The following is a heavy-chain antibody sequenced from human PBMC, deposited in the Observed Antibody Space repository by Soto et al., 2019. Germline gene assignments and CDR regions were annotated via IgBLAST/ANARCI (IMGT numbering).Heavy chain of an antibody. V-gene: IGHV1-2*02. J-gene: IGHJ4*02. CDR3: ARGGEVAGTE. D-gene: IGHD6-19*01. CDR1: GYTLTGYY. Sequence: QVQLVQSGAEVEKPGASVKVSCKAPGYTLTGYYVHWARQAPGQGLEWMGWINPNSGVTSYAHKFQGRVTMTRDTSSSSGYMEVSRVRSDDTGVYFCARGGEVAGTEWGQGNLVTVSS. CDR2: INPNSGVT.